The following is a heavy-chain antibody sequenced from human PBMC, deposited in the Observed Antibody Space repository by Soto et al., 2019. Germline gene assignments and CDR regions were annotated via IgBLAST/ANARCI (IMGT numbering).Heavy chain of an antibody. CDR2: ISAYNGNT. CDR3: ASGSYYYYDSSGPGHYYYYYGMDV. V-gene: IGHV1-18*01. CDR1: GYTFTSYG. J-gene: IGHJ6*02. D-gene: IGHD3-22*01. Sequence: ASVKVSCKASGYTFTSYGISWVRQAPGQGLEWMGWISAYNGNTNYAQKLQGRVTMTTDTSTSTAYMELRSLRSEDTAVYYCASGSYYYYDSSGPGHYYYYYGMDVWGQGTTVTVSS.